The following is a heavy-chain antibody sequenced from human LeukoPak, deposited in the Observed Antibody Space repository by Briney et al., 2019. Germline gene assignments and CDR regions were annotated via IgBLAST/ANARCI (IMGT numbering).Heavy chain of an antibody. J-gene: IGHJ4*02. V-gene: IGHV4-39*01. CDR1: GASFSSSDYY. Sequence: SETLSLTCTVSGASFSSSDYYWVWIRQPQGKGLEWLGSISHSGNTYYNLSLKSRVTISRDTSKNQFFLKLNSVTAADTAIYFCARRTGIVMTGSRAIDYWGRGTLVTVSS. CDR2: ISHSGNT. CDR3: ARRTGIVMTGSRAIDY. D-gene: IGHD3-9*01.